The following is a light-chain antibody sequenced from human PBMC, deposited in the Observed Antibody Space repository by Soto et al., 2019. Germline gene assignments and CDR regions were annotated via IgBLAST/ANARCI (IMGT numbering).Light chain of an antibody. Sequence: DIQMTQSPSSLSASVGDRVTNTCRASQSISSYLNWYQQKPGKAPKLLIYAASSLQSGVPSRFRRSGSGTDFTPTLSSLQPEDFATYYCQQSYSTLTFGGGTKVDSK. CDR2: AAS. J-gene: IGKJ4*01. CDR1: QSISSY. CDR3: QQSYSTLT. V-gene: IGKV1-39*01.